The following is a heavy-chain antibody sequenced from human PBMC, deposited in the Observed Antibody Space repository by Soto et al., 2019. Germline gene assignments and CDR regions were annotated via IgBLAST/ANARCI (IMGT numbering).Heavy chain of an antibody. J-gene: IGHJ3*02. CDR3: ARDSIAAAAGGRGAFDI. Sequence: QVQLVQSGAEVKKPGSSVKVSCKASGGTFSSYTISWVRQAPGQGLEWMGRIIPILGIANYAQKFQGRVTITADKSTSTAYMELSSLRSEDMAVYYCARDSIAAAAGGRGAFDIWGQGTMVTVSS. V-gene: IGHV1-69*08. CDR1: GGTFSSYT. CDR2: IIPILGIA. D-gene: IGHD6-13*01.